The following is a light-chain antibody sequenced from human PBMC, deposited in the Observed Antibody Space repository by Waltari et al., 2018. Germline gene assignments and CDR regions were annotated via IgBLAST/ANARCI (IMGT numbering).Light chain of an antibody. CDR3: QHEFT. CDR1: QSVSGD. V-gene: IGKV3-15*01. J-gene: IGKJ3*01. CDR2: GAF. Sequence: EVLITPSPATLSVSPGERATLSCRASQSVSGDLAWYQQKPGQAPRLLIYGAFTRATGVPDRFSGSGSGTDFTLTISSLQSEDFAVYYCQHEFTFGPGTKVDIK.